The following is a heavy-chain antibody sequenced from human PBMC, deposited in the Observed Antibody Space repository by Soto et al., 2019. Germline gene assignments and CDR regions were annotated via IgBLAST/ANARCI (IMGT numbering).Heavy chain of an antibody. J-gene: IGHJ4*02. D-gene: IGHD3-9*01. V-gene: IGHV3-23*01. CDR3: AKDRDDILTGYYLVFDY. CDR2: ISGSGGST. Sequence: GGSLSLSCAASGFTFSSYAMSWVRQAPGKGLEWVSAISGSGGSTYYADSVKGRFTISRDNSKNTPYLQMNSQRAEDTAVYYCAKDRDDILTGYYLVFDYWGQGTLVTVSS. CDR1: GFTFSSYA.